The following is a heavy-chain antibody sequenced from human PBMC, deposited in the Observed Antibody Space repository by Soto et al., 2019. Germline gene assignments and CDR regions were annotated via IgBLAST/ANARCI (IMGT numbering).Heavy chain of an antibody. J-gene: IGHJ4*02. V-gene: IGHV3-30-3*01. CDR2: ISYDGGNQ. CDR1: GFTFSGSA. Sequence: SLRLSCAASGFTFSGSAMQWVRQAPGKGLEWVAFISYDGGNQYYTDSVKGRFTISRDNSKNTLFLQMNSLRTEDTAVYYCASLAAAATRGYFAYWGQGTLVTVSS. D-gene: IGHD6-13*01. CDR3: ASLAAAATRGYFAY.